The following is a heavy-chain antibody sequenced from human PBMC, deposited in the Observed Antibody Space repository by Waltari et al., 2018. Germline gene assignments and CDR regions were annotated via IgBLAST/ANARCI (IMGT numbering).Heavy chain of an antibody. CDR3: AKAGIQLWLLDY. CDR1: GFPLSAYY. Sequence: QVQLVGSGGGLVKPGGSLRLSCAASGFPLSAYYLTWIRQAPGKGLGWVSYISSSGSTIYYADSVKGRFTISRDNAKNSLYLQMNSLRAEDTALYYCAKAGIQLWLLDYWGQGTLVTVSS. V-gene: IGHV3-11*01. J-gene: IGHJ4*02. D-gene: IGHD5-18*01. CDR2: ISSSGSTI.